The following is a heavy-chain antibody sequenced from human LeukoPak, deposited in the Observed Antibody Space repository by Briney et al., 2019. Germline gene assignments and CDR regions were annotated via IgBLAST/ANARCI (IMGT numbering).Heavy chain of an antibody. CDR1: GFTFSSYS. CDR3: ARGRDNDILTPFDY. V-gene: IGHV3-21*01. D-gene: IGHD3-9*01. Sequence: GGSLRLSCAASGFTFSSYSMNWVRQAPGKGLEWVSSISSSSSYMYYADSVKVRFTISRDNAKNSLYLQMISLRAEDTALYYCARGRDNDILTPFDYWGQGTLVTVPS. J-gene: IGHJ4*02. CDR2: ISSSSSYM.